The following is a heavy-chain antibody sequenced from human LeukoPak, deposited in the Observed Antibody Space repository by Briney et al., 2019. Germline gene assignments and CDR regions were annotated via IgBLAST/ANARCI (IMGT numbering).Heavy chain of an antibody. CDR3: ARIITIFGVVIDWFDP. Sequence: ASVKVSCKASGYTFTSYGISWVRQAPGQGLEWMGWISAYNGNTNYAQKLQGRVTMTTDTSTSTAYMELRSLRTDDTAVYYCARIITIFGVVIDWFDPWGQGTLATVSS. D-gene: IGHD3-3*01. J-gene: IGHJ5*02. CDR1: GYTFTSYG. V-gene: IGHV1-18*01. CDR2: ISAYNGNT.